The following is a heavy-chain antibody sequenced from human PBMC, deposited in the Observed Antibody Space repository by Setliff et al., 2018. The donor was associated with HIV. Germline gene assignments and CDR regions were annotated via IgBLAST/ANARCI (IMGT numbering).Heavy chain of an antibody. J-gene: IGHJ6*03. CDR3: ARTTLVETAMVNYYYYMGV. V-gene: IGHV1-69*13. Sequence: SVKVSCKASGGTFSSQTISWVRQAPGQVLEWVGGIIPIFGTANYAQKFQGRVTITADESTSTAYMELSSLRSEDTAVYYCARTTLVETAMVNYYYYMGVWGKGTTVTVSS. CDR1: GGTFSSQT. CDR2: IIPIFGTA. D-gene: IGHD5-18*01.